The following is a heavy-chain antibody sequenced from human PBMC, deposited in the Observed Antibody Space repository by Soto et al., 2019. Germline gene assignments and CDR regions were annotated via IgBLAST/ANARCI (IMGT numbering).Heavy chain of an antibody. CDR3: ARCIQGDYYYGMDV. V-gene: IGHV1-18*01. D-gene: IGHD5-18*01. Sequence: ASAKVSCKASGYTFYSHSISWVRQAPGQGLEWMGRINADYGNTQYAQKFRGRVTMTTDTSTTTVYMELTNLRSDDTAVYYCARCIQGDYYYGMDVWGQGTTVTVSS. CDR2: INADYGNT. CDR1: GYTFYSHS. J-gene: IGHJ6*02.